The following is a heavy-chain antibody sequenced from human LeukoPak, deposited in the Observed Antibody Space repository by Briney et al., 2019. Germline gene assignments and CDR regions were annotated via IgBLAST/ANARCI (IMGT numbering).Heavy chain of an antibody. Sequence: ASVKVSCKASGYTFTSYGISWVRQAPGQGLEWMGWISTYNGNTNYAQKLQGRVTTTTDTSTSTVHMDLRSLVSDDTAVYYCARGLTGMMDSDYWGQGTLVAVSS. CDR1: GYTFTSYG. CDR3: ARGLTGMMDSDY. V-gene: IGHV1-18*01. D-gene: IGHD7-27*01. J-gene: IGHJ4*02. CDR2: ISTYNGNT.